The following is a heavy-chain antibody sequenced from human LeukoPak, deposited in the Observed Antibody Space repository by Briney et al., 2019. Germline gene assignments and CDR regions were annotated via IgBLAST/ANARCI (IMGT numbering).Heavy chain of an antibody. D-gene: IGHD1-1*01. CDR3: AKGSTVTKLYLEY. V-gene: IGHV3-23*01. Sequence: GGSLRLSCAASGFTFSSYAMSWVRQAPGKGLEWVSAISSRDGSTYYADSVKGRFTISRDNSKNTLYLQVNSLRAEDTAVYYCAKGSTVTKLYLEYWGQGTLVTVSS. CDR1: GFTFSSYA. CDR2: ISSRDGST. J-gene: IGHJ4*02.